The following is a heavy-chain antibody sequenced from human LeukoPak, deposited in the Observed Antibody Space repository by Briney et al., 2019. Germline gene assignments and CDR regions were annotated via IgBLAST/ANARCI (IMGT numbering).Heavy chain of an antibody. CDR1: GGSFSGYY. CDR2: INHSGST. Sequence: SETLSLTCAVYGGSFSGYYWSWIRQPPGKGLEWIGEINHSGSTNYNPSLKSRVTISVDTSKNQFSLKLSSVTAADTAVYYCADRGEQQLVMGGYWGQGTLVTVSS. D-gene: IGHD6-13*01. V-gene: IGHV4-34*01. J-gene: IGHJ4*02. CDR3: ADRGEQQLVMGGY.